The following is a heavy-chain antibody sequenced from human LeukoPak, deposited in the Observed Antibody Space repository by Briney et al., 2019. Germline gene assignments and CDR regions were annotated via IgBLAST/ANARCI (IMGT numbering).Heavy chain of an antibody. Sequence: SETLSLTCTVSGASISSSSYYWGWIRQPPGKGLEWIGSIYYGGSTYYNPSLKSRVTISVDKSKNRISLKLSSATAADTAVYYCARHASGIAAAGMGHWFDPWGQGTLVTVSS. CDR2: IYYGGST. CDR1: GASISSSSYY. CDR3: ARHASGIAAAGMGHWFDP. V-gene: IGHV4-39*01. D-gene: IGHD6-13*01. J-gene: IGHJ5*02.